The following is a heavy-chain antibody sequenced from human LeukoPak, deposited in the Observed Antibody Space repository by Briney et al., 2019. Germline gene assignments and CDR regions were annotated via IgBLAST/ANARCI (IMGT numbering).Heavy chain of an antibody. V-gene: IGHV4-59*08. CDR3: ARHRVGATMVDY. CDR2: IYYSGSI. Sequence: SETLSLTCTVSGGSISSCYWSWIRQHPGKGLEWIGYIYYSGSINYNPSLKSRVTISVDTSKDQFSLKLSSVTAADAAVYYCARHRVGATMVDYWGQGTLVTVSS. J-gene: IGHJ4*02. CDR1: GGSISSCY. D-gene: IGHD1-26*01.